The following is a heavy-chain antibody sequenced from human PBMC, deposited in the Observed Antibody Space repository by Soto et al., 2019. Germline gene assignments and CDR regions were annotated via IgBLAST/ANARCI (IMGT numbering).Heavy chain of an antibody. CDR3: ATLYVWGSYRSENWFDP. V-gene: IGHV1-24*01. D-gene: IGHD3-16*02. CDR1: GYTLTELS. Sequence: QVQLVQSGAEVKKPGASVKVSCKVSGYTLTELSMHWVRQAPGKGLEWMGGFEPEDGETIYAQKFQGRVTMTEDTSTDTGYKELSSLRSEDTAVYYCATLYVWGSYRSENWFDPWGQGTLVTLSS. CDR2: FEPEDGET. J-gene: IGHJ5*02.